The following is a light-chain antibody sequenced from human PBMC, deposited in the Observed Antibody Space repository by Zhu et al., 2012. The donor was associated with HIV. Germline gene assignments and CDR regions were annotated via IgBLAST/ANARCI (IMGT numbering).Light chain of an antibody. CDR1: RSVRSF. V-gene: IGKV3-11*01. CDR2: DTS. Sequence: IVLTQSPATLSLSPGERATVSCRASRSVRSFLAWYQQKPGQAPRLLIYDTSKKATVIPARFSGSGSGTDFTLTISSLEPEDFALYYCQQRSNWPLTFGGGTKVEIK. J-gene: IGKJ4*01. CDR3: QQRSNWPLT.